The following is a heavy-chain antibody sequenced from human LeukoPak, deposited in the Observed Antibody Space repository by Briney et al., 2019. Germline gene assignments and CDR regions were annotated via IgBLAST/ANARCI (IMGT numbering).Heavy chain of an antibody. J-gene: IGHJ4*02. V-gene: IGHV4-39*01. CDR1: GGSISNTNYY. CDR3: ARQGDGYCSSTNCLYTFDY. Sequence: SETLSLTCTVSGGSISNTNYYWAWIRQPPGRGLEWIGSIYYTGTTFDNPSLKSRVTISEDTSKNQFSLNLNSVTAADTAVYYCARQGDGYCSSTNCLYTFDYWGQGILVTVSS. CDR2: IYYTGTT. D-gene: IGHD2-2*03.